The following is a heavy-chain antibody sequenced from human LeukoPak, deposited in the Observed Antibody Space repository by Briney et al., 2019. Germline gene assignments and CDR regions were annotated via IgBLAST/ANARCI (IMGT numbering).Heavy chain of an antibody. V-gene: IGHV3-7*01. CDR1: GFTFSSYW. J-gene: IGHJ4*02. CDR2: IKQDGSEK. CDR3: AREPRGGRALFDY. Sequence: GGSLRLSCAASGFTFSSYWMSWVRQAPGKGLEWVANIKQDGSEKYYEDSVKGRITISRDNAKNSLYLQMNSLRAEDTAVYYCAREPRGGRALFDYWGQGTLVTVSS. D-gene: IGHD2-15*01.